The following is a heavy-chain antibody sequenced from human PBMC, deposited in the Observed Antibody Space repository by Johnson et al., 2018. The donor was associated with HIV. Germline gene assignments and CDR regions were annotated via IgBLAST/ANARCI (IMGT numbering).Heavy chain of an antibody. CDR3: ARDSETSITMIVVVITGAFDI. J-gene: IGHJ3*02. V-gene: IGHV3-33*08. Sequence: QMQLVESGGGVVQPGRSLRLSCAASAFAFNSYGMHWVRQAPGKGLEWVAVIWYDGRNKYYADSVKGRFTISRDNSKNTLYLQMNSLRAEDTAVYYCARDSETSITMIVVVITGAFDIWGQGTMVTVSS. CDR2: IWYDGRNK. D-gene: IGHD3-22*01. CDR1: AFAFNSYG.